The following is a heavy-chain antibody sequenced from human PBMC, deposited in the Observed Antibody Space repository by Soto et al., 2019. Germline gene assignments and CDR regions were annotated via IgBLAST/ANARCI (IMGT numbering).Heavy chain of an antibody. CDR3: VKDNVGVYCSGGSCYFDY. J-gene: IGHJ4*02. CDR2: ISWDSGVI. D-gene: IGHD2-15*01. CDR1: GFSLDQYA. Sequence: EVHLVESGGGLAQPGRSLRLSCVASGFSLDQYAMHWVRQAPGKGLEWVSGISWDSGVIDYADSVRGRFTISRDNAKNSLYLQMTSLRAEDTALYYCVKDNVGVYCSGGSCYFDYWGQGSLVTVSS. V-gene: IGHV3-9*01.